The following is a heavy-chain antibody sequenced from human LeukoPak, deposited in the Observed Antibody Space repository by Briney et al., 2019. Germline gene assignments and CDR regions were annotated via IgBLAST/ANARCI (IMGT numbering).Heavy chain of an antibody. Sequence: GGSLRLSCAASGFTFSDYGMHWVRQAPGKGLEWVAFIRYDGSNKYYADSVKGRFIISRDNSKNTLYLQMNSLRPEDTAVYYCAKESESYDSSGSTFDHWGQGTLVTVSS. CDR2: IRYDGSNK. J-gene: IGHJ4*02. V-gene: IGHV3-30*02. CDR3: AKESESYDSSGSTFDH. D-gene: IGHD3-22*01. CDR1: GFTFSDYG.